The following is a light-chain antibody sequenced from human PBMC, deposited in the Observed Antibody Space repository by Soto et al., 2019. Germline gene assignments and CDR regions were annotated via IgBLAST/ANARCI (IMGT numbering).Light chain of an antibody. J-gene: IGLJ3*02. CDR3: CSYAGSYTLV. Sequence: QSVLTQPRSVSGSPGQSVTISCTGTRSDVGAYNYVSWYQQHPGKVPKLMIYDVSRRPSGVPDRFSGSKSGNTASLSISGLQADDEADYYCCSYAGSYTLVFGGGTKLTVL. CDR1: RSDVGAYNY. CDR2: DVS. V-gene: IGLV2-11*01.